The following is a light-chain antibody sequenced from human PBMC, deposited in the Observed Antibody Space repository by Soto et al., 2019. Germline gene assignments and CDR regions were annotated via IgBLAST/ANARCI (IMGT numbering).Light chain of an antibody. CDR3: QQRSNWPPTWT. V-gene: IGKV3-11*01. J-gene: IGKJ1*01. Sequence: EIVLTQSPATLSLSPGERATLSCRASQSINNFIAWYQQKSGQPPRLVIYDVSKSATGIPARFSGSGSGTDFTLSISSLEPDDFAVYFCQQRSNWPPTWTFGPGTKVEVK. CDR1: QSINNF. CDR2: DVS.